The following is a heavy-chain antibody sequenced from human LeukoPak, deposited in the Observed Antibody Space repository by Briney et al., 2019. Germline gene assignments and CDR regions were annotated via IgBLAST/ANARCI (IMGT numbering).Heavy chain of an antibody. J-gene: IGHJ3*02. V-gene: IGHV1-46*01. CDR3: ARDVPYCGGDCHDAFDI. Sequence: ASVKVSCKASGYTFTTYYMHWVRQAPGQGLEWMGIINPSGSSTTYAQKFQGRVTMTRDMSTSTVYMELSSLTSEDTAVYYCARDVPYCGGDCHDAFDIWGQGTMVTVSS. CDR2: INPSGSST. D-gene: IGHD2-21*02. CDR1: GYTFTTYY.